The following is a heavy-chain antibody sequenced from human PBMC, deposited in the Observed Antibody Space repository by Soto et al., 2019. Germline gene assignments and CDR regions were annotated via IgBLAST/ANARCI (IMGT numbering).Heavy chain of an antibody. CDR1: GYTFTGYY. CDR3: AREYCSGGRCYSGWFDA. Sequence: GASVEVSCKASGYTFTGYYMHWVRQAPGQGLEGMGWINPNSGGTNYAQKFQGRVTMTRDTSVSTAYMELSRLRSDDTAVYYCAREYCSGGRCYSGWFDAWGQGPMVTVYS. J-gene: IGHJ5*02. V-gene: IGHV1-2*02. CDR2: INPNSGGT. D-gene: IGHD2-15*01.